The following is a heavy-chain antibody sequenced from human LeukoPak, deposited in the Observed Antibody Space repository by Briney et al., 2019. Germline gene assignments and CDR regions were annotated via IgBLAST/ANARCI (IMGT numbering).Heavy chain of an antibody. Sequence: GGSLRLSCAASGFTFSSYGMHWVRQAPGKGLEWVAFIRYDGSNKYYADSVKGRFTISRDNSKNTLYLQMNSLRAEDTATYYCARHRSDTGGKKGVNWFDPWGQGTLVTVSS. CDR2: IRYDGSNK. J-gene: IGHJ5*02. CDR3: ARHRSDTGGKKGVNWFDP. V-gene: IGHV3-30*02. CDR1: GFTFSSYG. D-gene: IGHD4-23*01.